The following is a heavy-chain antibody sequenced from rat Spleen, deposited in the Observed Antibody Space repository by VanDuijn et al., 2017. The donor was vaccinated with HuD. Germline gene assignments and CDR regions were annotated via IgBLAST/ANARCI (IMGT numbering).Heavy chain of an antibody. J-gene: IGHJ2*01. CDR3: ATASGLTGEAFDY. CDR2: ISYEGSGT. Sequence: EVHLVESGGGLVQPGRSMKLSCAASGFTFSDYYMAWVRQAPKKGLEWVASISYEGSGTYYGDSVKGRFTISRDNAKSTLYLQMDSLRSEDTATYYCATASGLTGEAFDYWGQGVMVTVSS. CDR1: GFTFSDYY. V-gene: IGHV5-22*01. D-gene: IGHD5-1*01.